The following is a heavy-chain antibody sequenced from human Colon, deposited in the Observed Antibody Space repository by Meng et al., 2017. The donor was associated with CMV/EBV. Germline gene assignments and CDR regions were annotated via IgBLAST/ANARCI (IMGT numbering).Heavy chain of an antibody. Sequence: SVTVSCKASGYSFTNYHLHWVRQAPGQGLEWMGWINTNTGNPTYAQGLTGRFGFSLDTSVSTAYLQTSSLKAEDTAMYYCASSLGAGAWGQGTLVTVSS. D-gene: IGHD3-16*01. CDR3: ASSLGAGA. CDR2: INTNTGNP. CDR1: GYSFTNYH. V-gene: IGHV7-4-1*02. J-gene: IGHJ5*02.